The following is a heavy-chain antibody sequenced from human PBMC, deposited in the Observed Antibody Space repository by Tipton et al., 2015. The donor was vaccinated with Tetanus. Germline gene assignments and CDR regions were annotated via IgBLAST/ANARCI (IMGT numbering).Heavy chain of an antibody. Sequence: GSLRLSCTVSGGSISSYYWSWIRQPPGKGLEWIGYIYYSGSTNYNPSLKSRVTISVDTSKNQFSLKLSSVTAADTAVYYCAGGYYDILTGYYPTNYWGQGTLVTVSS. CDR3: AGGYYDILTGYYPTNY. D-gene: IGHD3-9*01. CDR2: IYYSGST. J-gene: IGHJ4*02. CDR1: GGSISSYY. V-gene: IGHV4-59*01.